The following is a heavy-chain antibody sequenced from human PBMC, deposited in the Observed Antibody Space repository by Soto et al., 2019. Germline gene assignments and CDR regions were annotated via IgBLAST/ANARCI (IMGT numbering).Heavy chain of an antibody. Sequence: QVQLQESGPGLVKPSQTLSLTCTVSGRPVSSGGYYLTWIRQFPGKGLEWIGYIYHIGSPSYNPSLTSRLSMSLDASKNQFSLNLASVTAADTAIYYCVRDRALDSSGHWFDSWGQGTLVTVSS. CDR2: IYHIGSP. D-gene: IGHD6-19*01. V-gene: IGHV4-31*03. CDR1: GRPVSSGGYY. J-gene: IGHJ5*01. CDR3: VRDRALDSSGHWFDS.